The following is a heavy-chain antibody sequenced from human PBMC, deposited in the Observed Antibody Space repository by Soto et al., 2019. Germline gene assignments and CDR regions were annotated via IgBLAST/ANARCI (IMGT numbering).Heavy chain of an antibody. CDR3: AKDVYYDFWSGYYVDY. CDR1: GFTFSSYG. J-gene: IGHJ4*02. V-gene: IGHV3-30*18. D-gene: IGHD3-3*01. CDR2: ISYDGSNK. Sequence: PGGSLRLSCAASGFTFSSYGMHWVRQAPGKGLEWVAVISYDGSNKYYADSVKGRFTISRDNSKNTLYLQMNSLRAEDTAVYYCAKDVYYDFWSGYYVDYWGQGT.